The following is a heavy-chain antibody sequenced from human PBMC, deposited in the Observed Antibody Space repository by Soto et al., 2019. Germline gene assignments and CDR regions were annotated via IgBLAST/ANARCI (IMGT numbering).Heavy chain of an antibody. V-gene: IGHV4-59*08. CDR3: TRHDYGDYFDT. J-gene: IGHJ4*02. CDR1: GGSISSHY. D-gene: IGHD4-17*01. Sequence: SETLSLTCTVSGGSISSHYWSWIRQPPGKGLQWIGYINNSGSTNYNPSLKSRVTISLDTSKNQFSLKLSSVTAADTAVYFCTRHDYGDYFDTWGQGTLVTISS. CDR2: INNSGST.